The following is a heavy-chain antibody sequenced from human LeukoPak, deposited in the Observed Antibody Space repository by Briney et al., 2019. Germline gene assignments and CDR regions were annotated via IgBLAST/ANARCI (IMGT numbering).Heavy chain of an antibody. CDR2: ISAYNGNT. D-gene: IGHD2-2*01. CDR3: ARVIAVESSRDIVVVPADY. Sequence: ASVKVSCKASGYTFTSYGISWVRQAPGQGLEWMGWISAYNGNTNYAQKLQGRVTMTTGTSTSTAYMELRSLRSDDTAVYYCARVIAVESSRDIVVVPADYWGQGTLVTVSS. V-gene: IGHV1-18*01. J-gene: IGHJ4*02. CDR1: GYTFTSYG.